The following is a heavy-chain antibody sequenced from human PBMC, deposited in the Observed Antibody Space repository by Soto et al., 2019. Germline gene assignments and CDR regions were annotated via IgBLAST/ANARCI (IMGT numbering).Heavy chain of an antibody. V-gene: IGHV1-69*01. CDR3: ARDMVRGVQFGWFDP. CDR1: GGTFSSNA. CDR2: IIPFFGTA. Sequence: QVQLVQSGAEVKKPGSSVTVSCTASGGTFSSNAIGWGRQAPGQGLEWMGGIIPFFGTANYPQKFQGRVTITADESTSTAYMELSSLRSEDTAVYYCARDMVRGVQFGWFDPWGQGPLVTVSS. D-gene: IGHD3-10*01. J-gene: IGHJ5*02.